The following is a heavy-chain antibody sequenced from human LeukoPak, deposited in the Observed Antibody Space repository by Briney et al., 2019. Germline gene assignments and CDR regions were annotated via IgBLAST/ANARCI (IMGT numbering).Heavy chain of an antibody. CDR2: IGTAGDT. CDR1: GFFFSSYD. V-gene: IGHV3-13*01. D-gene: IGHD4-17*01. J-gene: IGHJ3*02. Sequence: GGSLRLSCAASGFFFSSYDMHWVRQATGKGLEWVSAIGTAGDTYYPGSVKGRFTISRENAKNSLNLQMNSLRTGDTAVYYCARARLDTVTTLGDGFDIWGQGTMVTVSS. CDR3: ARARLDTVTTLGDGFDI.